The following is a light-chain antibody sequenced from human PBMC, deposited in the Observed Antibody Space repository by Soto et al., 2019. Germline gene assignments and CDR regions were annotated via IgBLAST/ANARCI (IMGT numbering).Light chain of an antibody. J-gene: IGKJ1*01. CDR3: HQRQSWPRT. CDR2: QTS. CDR1: QYINTR. Sequence: EIVLTQSPATLSSFPGDRVTLSCRASQYINTRLAWYQHRPGQAPRLLIYQTSTRAGGITARFSASGSGTDFTLTSSDGQPEDFALYYCHQRQSWPRTFGQGTKVDI. V-gene: IGKV3-11*01.